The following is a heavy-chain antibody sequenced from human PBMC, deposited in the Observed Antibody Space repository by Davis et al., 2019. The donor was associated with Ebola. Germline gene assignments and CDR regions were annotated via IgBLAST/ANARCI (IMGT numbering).Heavy chain of an antibody. Sequence: GESLKISCAASGFTFSSYGMHWVRQAPGKGLEWVAVISYDGSNKYYADSVKGRFTISRDNSKNTLYLQMNSLRAEDTAVYYCARDGAYDYVWGSYRRAALFDYWGQGTLVTVSS. J-gene: IGHJ4*02. CDR3: ARDGAYDYVWGSYRRAALFDY. CDR1: GFTFSSYG. V-gene: IGHV3-30*03. D-gene: IGHD3-16*02. CDR2: ISYDGSNK.